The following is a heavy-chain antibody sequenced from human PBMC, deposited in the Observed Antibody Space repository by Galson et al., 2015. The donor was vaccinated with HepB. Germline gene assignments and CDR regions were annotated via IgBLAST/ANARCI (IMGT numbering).Heavy chain of an antibody. Sequence: SLRLSCAASGVTFSNYGFHWVRQAPGKGLEWVTVISYDGRNKHYADSVKGRFTISRDNSKSMVYLQMNSLRAEDTALYYCAKDPYLYHALAGNMAGFDYWGQGTRVTVSS. D-gene: IGHD6-19*01. CDR1: GVTFSNYG. CDR3: AKDPYLYHALAGNMAGFDY. V-gene: IGHV3-30*18. J-gene: IGHJ4*02. CDR2: ISYDGRNK.